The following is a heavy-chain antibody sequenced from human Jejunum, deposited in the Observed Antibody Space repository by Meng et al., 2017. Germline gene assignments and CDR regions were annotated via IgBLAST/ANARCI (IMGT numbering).Heavy chain of an antibody. CDR1: GFSLNTRGVG. V-gene: IGHV2-5*02. CDR3: AHRLAYSTNYNVGWFDP. Sequence: HITLKESGPTLLKPTQTLTLTCTFSGFSLNTRGVGVGWIRQPPGKALECLALIYWDNDKRYNPSLKNRLTITKDTSRNQVVLTMTNMDPVDTATYFCAHRLAYSTNYNVGWFDPWGQGTLVTVSS. CDR2: IYWDNDK. J-gene: IGHJ5*02. D-gene: IGHD6-13*01.